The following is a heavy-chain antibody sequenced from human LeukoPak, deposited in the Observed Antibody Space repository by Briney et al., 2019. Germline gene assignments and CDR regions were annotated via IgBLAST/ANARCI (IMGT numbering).Heavy chain of an antibody. CDR1: GFTFSSYS. D-gene: IGHD2-15*01. V-gene: IGHV3-21*01. J-gene: IGHJ4*02. Sequence: GGSLRLSCAASGFTFSSYSMNWVRQAPGKGLEWVSSISSSSSYIYYADSVKGRFTISRDNATNKLYLQMNSLRAEDTAVYYYWRVGSRRGPFLHPIDYWGQGTLVTVSA. CDR3: WRVGSRRGPFLHPIDY. CDR2: ISSSSSYI.